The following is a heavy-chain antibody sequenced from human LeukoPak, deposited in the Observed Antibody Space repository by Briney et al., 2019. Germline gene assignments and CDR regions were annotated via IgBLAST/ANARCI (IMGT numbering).Heavy chain of an antibody. CDR2: INPNSGNT. CDR1: GYTFTGYY. CDR3: ARGPATVTTPYYFDY. Sequence: ASVKVSCKASGYTFTGYYMHWVRQAPGQGLEWMGWINPNSGNTDYAQKFQGRVTITRNTSISTAYMELSSLRSEDTAVYYCARGPATVTTPYYFDYWGQGTLVTVSS. D-gene: IGHD4-11*01. V-gene: IGHV1-8*03. J-gene: IGHJ4*02.